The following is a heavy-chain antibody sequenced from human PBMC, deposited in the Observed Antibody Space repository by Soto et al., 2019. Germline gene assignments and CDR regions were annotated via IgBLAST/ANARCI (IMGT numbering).Heavy chain of an antibody. CDR1: GGSIRSYY. J-gene: IGHJ5*02. CDR2: IYYSGNT. CDR3: ARSPYYYGSGASLRGDWFDP. V-gene: IGHV4-59*01. D-gene: IGHD3-10*01. Sequence: PSETLSLTCTVSGGSIRSYYWSWIRQPPGKGLEWIGYIYYSGNTNYNPSLKSRVTISVDTSKNQFSLKLSSVTAADTAVYYCARSPYYYGSGASLRGDWFDPWGQGTLVTVSS.